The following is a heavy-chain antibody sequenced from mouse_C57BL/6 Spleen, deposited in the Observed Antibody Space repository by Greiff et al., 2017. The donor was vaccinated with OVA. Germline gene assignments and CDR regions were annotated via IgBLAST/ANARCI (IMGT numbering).Heavy chain of an antibody. D-gene: IGHD1-1*01. V-gene: IGHV10-1*01. Sequence: EVKLMESGGGLVQPKGSLKLSCAASGFSFNTYAMNWVRQAPGKGLEWVARIRSKSNNYATYYADSVKDRFTISRDDSESMLYLQMNNLKTEDTAMYYCVRHGLDYYGSSYAMDYWGQGTSVTVSS. CDR3: VRHGLDYYGSSYAMDY. CDR2: IRSKSNNYAT. J-gene: IGHJ4*01. CDR1: GFSFNTYA.